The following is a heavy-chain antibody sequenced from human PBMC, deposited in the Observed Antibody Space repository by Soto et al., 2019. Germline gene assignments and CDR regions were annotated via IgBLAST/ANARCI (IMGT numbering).Heavy chain of an antibody. CDR3: ARYNWGAMGAFDI. CDR2: IYYSGST. V-gene: IGHV4-30-4*07. Sequence: PSETLSLTCAVSGGSISSGGYSWSWIRQPPGKGLEWIGYIYYSGSTYYNPSLKSRVTISVDTSKNQFSLKLSSVTAADTAVYYCARYNWGAMGAFDIWGQGTMVTVSS. D-gene: IGHD1-1*01. CDR1: GGSISSGGYS. J-gene: IGHJ3*02.